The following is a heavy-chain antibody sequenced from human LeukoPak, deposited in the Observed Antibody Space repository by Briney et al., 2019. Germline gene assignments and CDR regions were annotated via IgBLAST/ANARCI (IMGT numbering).Heavy chain of an antibody. V-gene: IGHV3-49*04. CDR3: TRDEYGVGSNFFDY. Sequence: GGSLRLSCTASGFTFGDYAMSWVRQAPGKGLEGVGFITNKAFGGTAEYAASVKGRFTISRDDSRSIAYLQMDNLRTEDTGVYYCTRDEYGVGSNFFDYWGQGTLVTVST. CDR1: GFTFGDYA. CDR2: ITNKAFGGTA. J-gene: IGHJ4*02. D-gene: IGHD4-17*01.